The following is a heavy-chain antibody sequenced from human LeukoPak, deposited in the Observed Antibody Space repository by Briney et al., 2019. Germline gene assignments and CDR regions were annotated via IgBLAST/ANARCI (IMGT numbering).Heavy chain of an antibody. CDR2: ISGSGGST. D-gene: IGHD3-9*01. J-gene: IGHJ4*02. V-gene: IGHV3-23*01. CDR3: AKDFVVGSLRYFDWLPHSAH. Sequence: PGGSLRLSCAASGFTFSSYAMSWVRQAPGKGLEWVSAISGSGGSTYYADSVKGRFTISRDNSKNTLYLQMNSLRAEDTAVYYCAKDFVVGSLRYFDWLPHSAHWGQGTLVTVSS. CDR1: GFTFSSYA.